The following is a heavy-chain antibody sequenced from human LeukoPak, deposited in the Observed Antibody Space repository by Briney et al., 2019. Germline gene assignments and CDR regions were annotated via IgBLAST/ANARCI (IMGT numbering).Heavy chain of an antibody. J-gene: IGHJ4*02. V-gene: IGHV3-43*02. D-gene: IGHD3-3*01. Sequence: GGSLRLSCAASGFTFDDYTMHWVRQVPGKGLEWVSLISGDGGSTYYADSVKSRFTISRDNAKNTLYLQMNSLRAEDTAVYHCASPSKSGAGNFDYWGQGTLVTVSS. CDR1: GFTFDDYT. CDR3: ASPSKSGAGNFDY. CDR2: ISGDGGST.